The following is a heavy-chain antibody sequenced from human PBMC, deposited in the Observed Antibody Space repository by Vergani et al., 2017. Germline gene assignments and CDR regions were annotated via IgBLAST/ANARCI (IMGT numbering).Heavy chain of an antibody. D-gene: IGHD2-15*01. CDR1: GGSISAGYYF. CDR2: ISASGNA. J-gene: IGHJ3*01. Sequence: QVQLQASGPGRVKPSQTLSLTCTMSGGSISAGYYFWSCIRQPAGKGMEWLGHISASGNASHSPSLKTRVSMSVATSKSQFSLTVTSVTTTDTAIYFCARRSGGYYSGGKVHPLRTAFDVWGHGTVVTVSS. CDR3: ARRSGGYYSGGKVHPLRTAFDV. V-gene: IGHV4-61*02.